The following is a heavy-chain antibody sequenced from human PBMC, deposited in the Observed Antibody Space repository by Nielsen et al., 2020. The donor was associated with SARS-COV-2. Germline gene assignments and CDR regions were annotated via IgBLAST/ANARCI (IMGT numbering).Heavy chain of an antibody. CDR2: INHSGST. D-gene: IGHD2-8*01. CDR1: GGSFSGYY. J-gene: IGHJ6*02. CDR3: ARHAMVYAYEGIYYYYGMDV. V-gene: IGHV4-34*01. Sequence: SETLSLTCAVYGGSFSGYYWSWIRQPPGKGLEWIGEINHSGSTNYNPSLKSRVTISVDTSKNQFSLKLSSVTAADTAMYYCARHAMVYAYEGIYYYYGMDVWGQGTTVTVSS.